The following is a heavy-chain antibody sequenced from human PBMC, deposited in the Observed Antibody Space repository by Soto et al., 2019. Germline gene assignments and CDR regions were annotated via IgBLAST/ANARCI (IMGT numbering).Heavy chain of an antibody. Sequence: GDSVKITCKASGGTFSSYAISWVRQAPGQGLEWMGGIIPIFGTANYAQKFQGRVTITADESTSTAYMELSSLRSEDTAVYYCASRGIVDCSSTSCYYYYGMDVWGEGTTVTV. V-gene: IGHV1-69*13. D-gene: IGHD2-2*01. CDR1: GGTFSSYA. CDR2: IIPIFGTA. J-gene: IGHJ6*01. CDR3: ASRGIVDCSSTSCYYYYGMDV.